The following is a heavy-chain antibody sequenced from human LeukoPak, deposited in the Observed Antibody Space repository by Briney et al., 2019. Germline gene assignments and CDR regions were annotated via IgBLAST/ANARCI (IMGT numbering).Heavy chain of an antibody. CDR2: IIPILGAA. J-gene: IGHJ6*03. Sequence: ASVKVSCKASGGTFSSYAISWVRQAPGQGLEWMGGIIPILGAANYAQKFQGRVTITTDESTSTAYMELSSLRSEDTAVYYCGGNNYDFWSGYSLSYYYYMDVWGKGTTVTVSS. V-gene: IGHV1-69*05. D-gene: IGHD3-3*01. CDR1: GGTFSSYA. CDR3: GGNNYDFWSGYSLSYYYYMDV.